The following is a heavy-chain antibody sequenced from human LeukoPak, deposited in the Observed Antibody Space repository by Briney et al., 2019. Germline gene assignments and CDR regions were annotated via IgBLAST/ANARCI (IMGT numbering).Heavy chain of an antibody. CDR3: ARDLDQYSGRFGGFGHDF. J-gene: IGHJ4*02. D-gene: IGHD1-26*01. Sequence: ASVKVSCKASGYTFTNYGINWVRQAPGQGLEWMGWISAYNGNTNYAQKLQGRVTMTTDTSTSAAYMELRSLRSDDTAVYYCARDLDQYSGRFGGFGHDFWGQGTLVTVSS. CDR1: GYTFTNYG. V-gene: IGHV1-18*01. CDR2: ISAYNGNT.